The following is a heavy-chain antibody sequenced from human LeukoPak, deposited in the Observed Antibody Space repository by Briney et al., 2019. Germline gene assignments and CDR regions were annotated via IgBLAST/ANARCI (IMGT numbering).Heavy chain of an antibody. V-gene: IGHV4-59*01. CDR1: GGSLSSYY. Sequence: SETLSLTCTVSGGSLSSYYWSWIRQPPGKGLEWIGYVYYSGSTNYNPSLKSRVTTSVDTSENQFSLKLSSVTAADTAVYYCARAVLYSGHAYFDYWGQGTLVTVSS. CDR3: ARAVLYSGHAYFDY. CDR2: VYYSGST. D-gene: IGHD5-12*01. J-gene: IGHJ4*02.